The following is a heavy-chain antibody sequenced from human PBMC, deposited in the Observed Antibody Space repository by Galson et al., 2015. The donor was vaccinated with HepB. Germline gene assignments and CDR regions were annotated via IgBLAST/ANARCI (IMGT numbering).Heavy chain of an antibody. Sequence: PALVKPTQTLTLTCTFSGFSLSTSGMRVSWIRQPPGKALEWLARIDWDDDKFYSTSLKTRPTISKDTSKNQVVLTMTNMDPVDTATYYCARSRVGSYGFRAFDIWGQGTMVTVSS. J-gene: IGHJ3*02. D-gene: IGHD5-18*01. V-gene: IGHV2-70*04. CDR2: IDWDDDK. CDR3: ARSRVGSYGFRAFDI. CDR1: GFSLSTSGMR.